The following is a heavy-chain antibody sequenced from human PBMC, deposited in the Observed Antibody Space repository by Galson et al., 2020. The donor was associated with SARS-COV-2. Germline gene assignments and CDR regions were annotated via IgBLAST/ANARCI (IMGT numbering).Heavy chain of an antibody. J-gene: IGHJ4*02. D-gene: IGHD3-22*01. CDR1: GFTLSSYA. Sequence: QIGESPKISCAAPGFTLSSYAMHWVRQAPGKGLEWVPVISYDGSNKYYADSVKGRFPISRDNSKNTLYLQMNSLRAEDTAVYYCARDSGDYYDSSGSPTDYTCDYWGQGTLVTVAS. CDR3: ARDSGDYYDSSGSPTDYTCDY. CDR2: ISYDGSNK. V-gene: IGHV3-30*04.